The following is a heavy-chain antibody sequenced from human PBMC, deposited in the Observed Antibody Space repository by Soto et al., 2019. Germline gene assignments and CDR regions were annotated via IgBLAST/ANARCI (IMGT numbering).Heavy chain of an antibody. CDR3: ARHSRDCTNGVCYADY. Sequence: QLQLQESGPGLVKPSETLSLTCTVSGGSISSSSYYWGWIRQPPGKGLEWIGSIYYSGSTYYNPSLKSRVTISVDTSKSQFSLKLSSVPAADTAVYYCARHSRDCTNGVCYADYWGQGTLVTVSS. V-gene: IGHV4-39*01. CDR1: GGSISSSSYY. J-gene: IGHJ4*02. D-gene: IGHD2-8*01. CDR2: IYYSGST.